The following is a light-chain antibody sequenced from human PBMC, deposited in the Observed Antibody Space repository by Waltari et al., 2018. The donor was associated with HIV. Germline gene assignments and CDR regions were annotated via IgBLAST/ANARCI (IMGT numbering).Light chain of an antibody. J-gene: IGKJ2*01. CDR3: QQRSRWPPAYT. CDR2: DAS. V-gene: IGKV3-11*01. Sequence: EIVLTQSPATLSLSPGERATLSCRASQSVSIYLDWYQQKPGQPPRLLIYDASNRATAIPARFSGSGSGTDFTLTISSLEPEDFAVYYCQQRSRWPPAYTFGQGTKLEIK. CDR1: QSVSIY.